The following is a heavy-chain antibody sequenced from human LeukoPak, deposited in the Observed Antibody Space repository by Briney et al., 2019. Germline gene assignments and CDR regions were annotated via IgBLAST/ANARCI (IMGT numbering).Heavy chain of an antibody. V-gene: IGHV3-23*01. CDR1: GFTFSSYA. J-gene: IGHJ4*02. CDR2: ISGSGGST. D-gene: IGHD4-11*01. CDR3: ARLHTGLLIDY. Sequence: GGSLRLSCAASGFTFSSYAMSWVRQAPGKGLEWVSAISGSGGSTYCADSVKGRFTISRDNSKNTLYLQMNSLRAEDTAVYYCARLHTGLLIDYWGQGTLVTVSS.